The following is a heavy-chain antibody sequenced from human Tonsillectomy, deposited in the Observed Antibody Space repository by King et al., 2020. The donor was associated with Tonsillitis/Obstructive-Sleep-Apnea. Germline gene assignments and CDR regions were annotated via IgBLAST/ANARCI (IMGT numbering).Heavy chain of an antibody. CDR3: ARSPGSRGVIFGVDRSCVFDI. V-gene: IGHV3-48*03. Sequence: VQLVESGGGLVQPGGSLRLSCAASGFTFSSYEMNWVRQAPGKGLEWVSYISSSGSTIYYADSVKGRFTISRDNAKNSLYLQMNSLRAEDTAVYYCARSPGSRGVIFGVDRSCVFDIWGQGTMVTVSS. CDR2: ISSSGSTI. J-gene: IGHJ3*02. D-gene: IGHD3-3*01. CDR1: GFTFSSYE.